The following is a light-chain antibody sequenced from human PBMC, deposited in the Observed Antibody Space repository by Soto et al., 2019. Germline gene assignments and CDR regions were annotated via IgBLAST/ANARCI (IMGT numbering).Light chain of an antibody. CDR3: CSSTCITTLG. CDR1: TSDIGAYNY. J-gene: IGLJ6*01. Sequence: QSALTQPASVSGSPGQSITISCTGTTSDIGAYNYVSWYQQHAVNAPKLIIYEVSHRPSGVSPRFSGSKSGNTASLTISGLQAEDEALYYRCSSTCITTLGFGGGPKVTV. V-gene: IGLV2-14*01. CDR2: EVS.